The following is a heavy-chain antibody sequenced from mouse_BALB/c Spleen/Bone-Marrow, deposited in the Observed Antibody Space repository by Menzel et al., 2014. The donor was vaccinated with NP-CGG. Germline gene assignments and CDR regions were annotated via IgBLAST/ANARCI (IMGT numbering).Heavy chain of an antibody. V-gene: IGHV5-17*02. J-gene: IGHJ2*01. Sequence: EVMLVESGGGLEQPGRSRKLSSAASGFTFSSFAIHWVRQAPEKGLECVAYISSGSITIYYADTLMGRFTISRDNPQNTLLQQTNSLSSEDTSIYYRARSYSCFDFFDYWSQSSTLTIST. CDR3: ARSYSCFDFFDY. CDR2: ISSGSITI. CDR1: GFTFSSFA. D-gene: IGHD2-12*01.